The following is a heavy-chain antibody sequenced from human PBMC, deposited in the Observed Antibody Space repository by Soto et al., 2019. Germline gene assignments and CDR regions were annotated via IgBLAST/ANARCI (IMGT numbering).Heavy chain of an antibody. CDR3: ARALSTHIAVAGMGYFES. CDR1: CGSVNHNAFS. Sequence: PSETLSLTCTVSCGSVNHNAFSWTWIRQHQGKGAECRGHMSXSGRESYIPSLKRRVAISLDASKNHCSLQLTSVTAEDTAVYHCARALSTHIAVAGMGYFESGGPGTLVTVSS. D-gene: IGHD6-19*01. V-gene: IGHV4-31*03. J-gene: IGHJ4*02. CDR2: MSXSGRE.